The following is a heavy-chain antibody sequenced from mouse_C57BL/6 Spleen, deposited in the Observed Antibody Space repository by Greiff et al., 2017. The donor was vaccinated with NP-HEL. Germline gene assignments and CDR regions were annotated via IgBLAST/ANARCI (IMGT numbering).Heavy chain of an antibody. CDR1: GYSITSGYY. D-gene: IGHD2-5*01. CDR2: ISYDGSN. V-gene: IGHV3-6*01. J-gene: IGHJ3*01. Sequence: DVKLQESGPGLVKPSQSLSLTCSVTGYSITSGYYWNWIRQFPGNKLEWMGYISYDGSNNYNPSLKNRISITRDTSKNQFFLKLNSVTTEDTATYYCAIYYSNYAWFAYWGQGTLVTVSA. CDR3: AIYYSNYAWFAY.